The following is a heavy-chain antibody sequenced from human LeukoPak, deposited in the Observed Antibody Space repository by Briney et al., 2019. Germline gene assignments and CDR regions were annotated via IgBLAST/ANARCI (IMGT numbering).Heavy chain of an antibody. CDR3: ARTRLGAFDI. CDR2: MSYRGST. Sequence: SETLSLTCTVSGDSISSYYWNWIRQPPGRGLEWIGHMSYRGSTYFNPSLRSRVTMSLDTSKNQFSLKLSSVTAADTAVYYCARTRLGAFDIWGQGTMVTVSS. V-gene: IGHV4-59*01. CDR1: GDSISSYY. D-gene: IGHD2-21*01. J-gene: IGHJ3*02.